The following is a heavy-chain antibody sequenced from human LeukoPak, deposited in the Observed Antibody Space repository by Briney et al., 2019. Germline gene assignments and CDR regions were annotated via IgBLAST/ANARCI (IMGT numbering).Heavy chain of an antibody. CDR2: IYYSGTT. Sequence: PSETLSLTCTVSGGSISSYYWSWIRQPPGKGLEWIGYIYYSGTTNYNPSLKSRVTISVDTSKNQYSLKLSSVTAADTAVYYCARGVYIAAAQYGYWGQGTLVTVSS. CDR3: ARGVYIAAAQYGY. CDR1: GGSISSYY. J-gene: IGHJ4*02. D-gene: IGHD6-13*01. V-gene: IGHV4-59*01.